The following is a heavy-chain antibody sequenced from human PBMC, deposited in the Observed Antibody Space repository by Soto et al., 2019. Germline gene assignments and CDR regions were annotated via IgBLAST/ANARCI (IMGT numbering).Heavy chain of an antibody. Sequence: SETLSLTCTVSGGSISSDYWSWIRQPPGKGLEWIGYIYYSGSTNYNPSLKSRVTISVDTSKNQFSLKLSSVTAADTAVYYCACTMVQRVGNWFDPWGQETLVTVS. J-gene: IGHJ5*02. V-gene: IGHV4-59*08. D-gene: IGHD3-10*01. CDR1: GGSISSDY. CDR2: IYYSGST. CDR3: ACTMVQRVGNWFDP.